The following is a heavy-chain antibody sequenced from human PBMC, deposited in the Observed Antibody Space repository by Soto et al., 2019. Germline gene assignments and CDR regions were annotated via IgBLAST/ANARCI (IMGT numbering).Heavy chain of an antibody. CDR3: ARDPPYYYVSGSTISYYGMDV. V-gene: IGHV1-2*02. CDR2: INPNSGDT. Sequence: ASVKVSCNASGYTFTGYFMHWLRQSPGQGLAWMGWINPNSGDTNYAQKFQGRVTMTRDTSISTAYMELSRLRVDDTAVYYCARDPPYYYVSGSTISYYGMDVWGQGTTVTVSS. J-gene: IGHJ6*02. CDR1: GYTFTGYF. D-gene: IGHD3-10*01.